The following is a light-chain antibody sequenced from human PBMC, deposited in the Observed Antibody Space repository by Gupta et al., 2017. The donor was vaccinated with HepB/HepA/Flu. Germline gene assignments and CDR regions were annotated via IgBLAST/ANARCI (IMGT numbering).Light chain of an antibody. CDR3: QQYNSYPWT. CDR2: KAS. V-gene: IGKV1-5*03. Sequence: DIQMTQSPSTLSASVRDRVTITCRPSQSISSWLAWYQQKPGKAPKLLIYKASSLQSGVPSRFSGSGSGTEFTLTISSLQPDDFATYYCQQYNSYPWTFGQGTKVEIK. J-gene: IGKJ1*01. CDR1: QSISSW.